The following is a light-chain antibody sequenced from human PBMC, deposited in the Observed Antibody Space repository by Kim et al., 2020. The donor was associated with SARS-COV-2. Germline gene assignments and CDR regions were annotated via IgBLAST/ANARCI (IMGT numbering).Light chain of an antibody. CDR1: SLRSYY. Sequence: AVGQTVRITCQGDSLRSYYATGYQQKPGQAPILVIYGKNNRPSGIPDRFSGSSAGNTASLTITGTQAGDEADYYCNSRDSNDNVVFGGGTQLTVL. CDR3: NSRDSNDNVV. V-gene: IGLV3-19*01. CDR2: GKN. J-gene: IGLJ2*01.